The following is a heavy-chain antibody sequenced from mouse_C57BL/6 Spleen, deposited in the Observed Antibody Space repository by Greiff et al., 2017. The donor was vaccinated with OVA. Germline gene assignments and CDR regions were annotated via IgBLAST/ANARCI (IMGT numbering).Heavy chain of an antibody. V-gene: IGHV1-18*01. J-gene: IGHJ2*01. Sequence: EVQLQQSGPELVKPGASVKIPCKASGYTFTDYNMDWVKQSHGKSLEWIGDINPNNGGTIYNQKFKGKATLTVDKSSSTAYMELRSQTSEDTAVYFCTRTPISAVLDFVYWGKGTTLTV. CDR2: INPNNGGT. CDR1: GYTFTDYN. D-gene: IGHD6-1*01. CDR3: TRTPISAVLDFVY.